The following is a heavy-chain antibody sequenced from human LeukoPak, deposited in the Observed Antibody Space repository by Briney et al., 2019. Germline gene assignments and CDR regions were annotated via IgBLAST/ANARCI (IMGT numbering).Heavy chain of an antibody. CDR2: INHSGST. J-gene: IGHJ6*03. D-gene: IGHD3-10*01. CDR1: VGSFSGYY. CDR3: ARGYYGSGSHCCHMDV. Sequence: SETLFLTCAVYVGSFSGYYWSWIRQPPGKGLEWIGEINHSGSTNYNSSLKSRVTISVDTSKNQFSLKLSSVTAADTAVYYCARGYYGSGSHCCHMDVWGKGTTITVS. V-gene: IGHV4-34*01.